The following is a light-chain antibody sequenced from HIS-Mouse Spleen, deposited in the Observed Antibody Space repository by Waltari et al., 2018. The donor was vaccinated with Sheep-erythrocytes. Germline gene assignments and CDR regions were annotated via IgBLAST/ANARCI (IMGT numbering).Light chain of an antibody. J-gene: IGKJ4*01. CDR3: QQYYSYPLT. CDR2: AAF. CDR1: QGIISY. V-gene: IGKV1-8*01. Sequence: AIRMTQSPSSFSASTGDRVTITCRASQGIISYLAWYQQKPGKAPKLLIYAAFTLQSGVPSRFSGIGSGTDFTLTISCLQSEDFATYYCQQYYSYPLTFGGGTKVEIK.